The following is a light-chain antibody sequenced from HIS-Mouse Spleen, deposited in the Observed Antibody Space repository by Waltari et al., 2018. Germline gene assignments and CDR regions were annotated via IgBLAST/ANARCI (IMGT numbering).Light chain of an antibody. J-gene: IGLJ3*02. CDR3: AAWDDSLNGRV. CDR1: SSNIGSNT. Sequence: GQRVTISCSGSSSNIGSNTVNWYQQLPGTAPKLLIYSNNQRPSGVPDRFSGSKSGTSASLAISGLQSEDEADYYCAAWDDSLNGRVFGGGTKLTVL. V-gene: IGLV1-44*01. CDR2: SNN.